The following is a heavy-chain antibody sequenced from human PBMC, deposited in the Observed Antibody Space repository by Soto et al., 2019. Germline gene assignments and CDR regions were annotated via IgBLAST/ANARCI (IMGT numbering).Heavy chain of an antibody. D-gene: IGHD4-17*01. CDR2: ISSNSGYT. J-gene: IGHJ4*02. V-gene: IGHV3-21*02. CDR1: GFRFSDYS. CDR3: TRGSYGAYDY. Sequence: EVQLVESGGGLVKPGESLRLSCAASGFRFSDYSMNWVRQVPGKGLEWVSSISSNSGYTLYTDSVKGRFTIPRDNAKSSLYLQMSSLRDEDTAVYYCTRGSYGAYDYWGQGTLVTVSS.